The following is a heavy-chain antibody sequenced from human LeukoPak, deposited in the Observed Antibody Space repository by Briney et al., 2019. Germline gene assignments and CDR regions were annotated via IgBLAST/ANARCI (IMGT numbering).Heavy chain of an antibody. J-gene: IGHJ4*02. CDR3: AKDGSGSPLPDY. D-gene: IGHD3-10*01. Sequence: PGGSLRLSCVVSGFSLSNYAMSWVRQAPGKGLEWVSAISGSGGSTYYADSVKGRFTISRDNSKNTLYLQMNSLRAEDTAVYYCAKDGSGSPLPDYWGQGTLVTVSS. CDR2: ISGSGGST. CDR1: GFSLSNYA. V-gene: IGHV3-23*01.